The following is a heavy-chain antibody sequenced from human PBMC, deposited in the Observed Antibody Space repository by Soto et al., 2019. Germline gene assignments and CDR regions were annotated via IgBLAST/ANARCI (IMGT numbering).Heavy chain of an antibody. V-gene: IGHV3-72*01. J-gene: IGHJ4*02. Sequence: VQLHQWGAGLLKPSETLSLTCGVYNGSFMGYYWTWVRQPPGKGLEWVGRSRDKAQGYSTAYAASVKGRFTTSRDESKNSVYLQMNSLKTEDTAVYYCVRATYFSDSSGYTRCFDYWGQGTLVTVSS. CDR1: NGSFMGYY. D-gene: IGHD3-22*01. CDR2: SRDKAQGYST. CDR3: VRATYFSDSSGYTRCFDY.